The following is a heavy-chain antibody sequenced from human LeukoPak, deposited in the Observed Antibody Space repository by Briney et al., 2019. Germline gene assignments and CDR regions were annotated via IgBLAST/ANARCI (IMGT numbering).Heavy chain of an antibody. CDR3: AMRDRGYGLDI. CDR1: GFSLRAYD. J-gene: IGHJ3*02. D-gene: IGHD3-10*01. Sequence: GGSLTLSCAASGFSLRAYDLIWVRQAPGKGVDWVSIINGGGDIMMYEDSVKGRFTISRDNSKNTFYLQMNSLRIEDTAVYYCAMRDRGYGLDIWGQGTMVTVSS. V-gene: IGHV3-23*01. CDR2: INGGGDIM.